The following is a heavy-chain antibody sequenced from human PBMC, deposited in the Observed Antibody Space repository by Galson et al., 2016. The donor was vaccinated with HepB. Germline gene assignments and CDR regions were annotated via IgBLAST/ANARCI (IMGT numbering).Heavy chain of an antibody. CDR1: GYTFTDYF. D-gene: IGHD6-6*01. CDR2: VHPTSGGT. V-gene: IGHV1-2*06. Sequence: SVKVSCKASGYTFTDYFIHWVRQAPGQGLEWMGRVHPTSGGTNYAQKFQGRVTMTRETSINTAYMEVTRLTSDDAAVYYCARGSIAARSHVDYWGQGTLVTVSS. CDR3: ARGSIAARSHVDY. J-gene: IGHJ4*02.